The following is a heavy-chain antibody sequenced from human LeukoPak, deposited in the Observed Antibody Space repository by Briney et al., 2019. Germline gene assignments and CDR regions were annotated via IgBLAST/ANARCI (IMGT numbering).Heavy chain of an antibody. J-gene: IGHJ4*02. V-gene: IGHV1-69*04. Sequence: SVKVSCKASGGTFSSYAISWVRQAPGQGLEWMGRIIPILGIANYAQKFQGRVTITADKSTSTAYMELSSLRSEDTAVYYCARVISYGPPFDYWGQGTLVTVSS. CDR2: IIPILGIA. D-gene: IGHD5-18*01. CDR3: ARVISYGPPFDY. CDR1: GGTFSSYA.